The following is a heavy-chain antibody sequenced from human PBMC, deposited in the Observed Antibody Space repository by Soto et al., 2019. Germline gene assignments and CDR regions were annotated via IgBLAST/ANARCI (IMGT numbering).Heavy chain of an antibody. V-gene: IGHV3-48*01. CDR1: GFTFTTYS. J-gene: IGHJ4*02. Sequence: EVHLVESGGGLVQPGGSLRLSCAASGFTFTTYSMNWVRQAPGKELELLSYISGSTNSIYYADSVKGRFTISRDNANDPLFLQMNSLRADETAIYYCARDKLGYCSGGNCYRPCYFDYWCQGTLLTVSS. D-gene: IGHD2-15*01. CDR2: ISGSTNSI. CDR3: ARDKLGYCSGGNCYRPCYFDY.